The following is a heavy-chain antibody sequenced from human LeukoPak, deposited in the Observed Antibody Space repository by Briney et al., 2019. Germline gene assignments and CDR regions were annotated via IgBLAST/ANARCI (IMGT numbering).Heavy chain of an antibody. D-gene: IGHD3-10*01. J-gene: IGHJ4*02. CDR1: GYTFTGYY. CDR3: ARTYFYGSGSYRVDY. V-gene: IGHV7-4-1*02. CDR2: INTDTRNP. Sequence: GASVKVSCKASGYTFTGYYMHWVRQAPGQGLEWMGWINTDTRNPTYAQGFTGRFVFSLDTSVSTAYLQINSLKAEDTAVYYCARTYFYGSGSYRVDYWGQGTLVTVSS.